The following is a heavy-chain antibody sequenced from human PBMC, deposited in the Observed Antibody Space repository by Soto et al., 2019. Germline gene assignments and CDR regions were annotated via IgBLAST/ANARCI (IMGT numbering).Heavy chain of an antibody. Sequence: SETLSLTCTVSGGSISSSSYYWGWIRQPPGKGLEWIGSIYYSGSTYYNPSLKSRVTISVDTSKNQFSLKLSSVTAADTAVYYCARTEAAAAPISDYWGQGTLVTVSS. CDR3: ARTEAAAAPISDY. D-gene: IGHD6-13*01. V-gene: IGHV4-39*01. J-gene: IGHJ4*02. CDR2: IYYSGST. CDR1: GGSISSSSYY.